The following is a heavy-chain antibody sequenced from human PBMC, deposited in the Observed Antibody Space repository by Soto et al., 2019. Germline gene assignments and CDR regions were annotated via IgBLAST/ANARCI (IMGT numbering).Heavy chain of an antibody. CDR2: INPNSGGA. V-gene: IGHV1-2*04. D-gene: IGHD2-21*01. J-gene: IGHJ4*02. CDR1: GYTFTGYY. Sequence: SVKGSCKASGYTFTGYYMHWVRHTPGQGLERMGWINPNSGGANYAQKYQGWGTMTRDTAISTAYMELSRLRSDDTAVYYCARGGLWRAVQDFWGQGTLVPVSS. CDR3: ARGGLWRAVQDF.